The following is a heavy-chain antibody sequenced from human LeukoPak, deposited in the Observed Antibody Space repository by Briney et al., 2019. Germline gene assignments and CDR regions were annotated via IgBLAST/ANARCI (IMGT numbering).Heavy chain of an antibody. CDR3: AKDPHPLAATLGWFDP. V-gene: IGHV3-23*01. Sequence: PGGSLRLSCAASGFTFSSYGMSWVRQAPGKGLEWVSAISGSGGSTYYADSVKGRFTISRDNSKNTLYLQMNSLRAEDTAVYYCAKDPHPLAATLGWFDPWGQGTLVTVSS. CDR1: GFTFSSYG. D-gene: IGHD2-15*01. J-gene: IGHJ5*02. CDR2: ISGSGGST.